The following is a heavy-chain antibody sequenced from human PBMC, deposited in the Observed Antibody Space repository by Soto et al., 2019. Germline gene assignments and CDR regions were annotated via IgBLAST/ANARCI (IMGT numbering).Heavy chain of an antibody. J-gene: IGHJ4*02. CDR2: IYYSGTT. CDR3: ARHESGTTRDY. V-gene: IGHV4-39*01. CDR1: GGSISSSSYY. Sequence: PSETLSLTYTVSGGSISSSSYYWGWIRQPPGKGLEWIGSIYYSGTTYYNPSLKSRVTISVDTSKNQFSLKLSSVTAADTAVYYCARHESGTTRDYWGQGTLVTVSS. D-gene: IGHD1-7*01.